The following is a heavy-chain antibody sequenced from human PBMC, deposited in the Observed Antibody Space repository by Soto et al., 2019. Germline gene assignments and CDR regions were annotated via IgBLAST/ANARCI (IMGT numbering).Heavy chain of an antibody. Sequence: EVHLVESGGGLVKPGGSLRLSCAVSGFTFSSCTMNWVRQAPGKGLEWVASISPNTSPIYYADSVKGLFTISRDNAKNSLFLQMNSLRAEDTAVYYCSGCSGGACHQTYGMDVWGQGTTVTVSS. CDR3: SGCSGGACHQTYGMDV. CDR2: ISPNTSPI. J-gene: IGHJ6*02. CDR1: GFTFSSCT. V-gene: IGHV3-21*01. D-gene: IGHD2-15*01.